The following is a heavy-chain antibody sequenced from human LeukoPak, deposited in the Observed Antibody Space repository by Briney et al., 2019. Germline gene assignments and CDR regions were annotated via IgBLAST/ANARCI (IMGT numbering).Heavy chain of an antibody. CDR2: ISFHNGNT. CDR1: GYTFTNYG. V-gene: IGHV1-18*01. D-gene: IGHD3-16*01. CDR3: ARADVSGSYFHLDY. Sequence: ASVKVSCKASGYTFTNYGITWVRQAPGQGLEWVGWISFHNGNTNYPQKLQGRVIMTTDRSTNTAYMELRSLRPDDTAVYYCARADVSGSYFHLDYWGQGTLVTVS. J-gene: IGHJ4*02.